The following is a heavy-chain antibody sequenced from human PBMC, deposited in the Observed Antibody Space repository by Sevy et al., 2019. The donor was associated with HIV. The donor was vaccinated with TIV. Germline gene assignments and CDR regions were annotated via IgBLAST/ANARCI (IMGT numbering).Heavy chain of an antibody. CDR2: ISGSAGTT. CDR3: AKDGPGGIRECAFDI. Sequence: GGSRRLSCAASGFTFSRYAMSWVRQAPGKGLEWISTISGSAGTTYYADSLRGRFTISRDNSKNTLSLQMNTLRAEDTAVYYCAKDGPGGIRECAFDIWGLGTMVTVSS. D-gene: IGHD3-10*01. J-gene: IGHJ3*02. V-gene: IGHV3-23*01. CDR1: GFTFSRYA.